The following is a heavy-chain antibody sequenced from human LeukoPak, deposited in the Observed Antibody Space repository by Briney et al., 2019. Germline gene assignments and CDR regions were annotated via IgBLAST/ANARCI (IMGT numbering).Heavy chain of an antibody. CDR1: GFTFSSYG. J-gene: IGHJ4*02. Sequence: PGGSLRLSCAASGFTFSSYGMHWVRQAPGKGLEWVAVISYDGSNKYYADSVKGRFTISRDNSKNTLYLQMNSLRAEDTAVYYCARAYYDFWSGYQYFDYWGQGTLVTVSS. CDR2: ISYDGSNK. V-gene: IGHV3-30*03. CDR3: ARAYYDFWSGYQYFDY. D-gene: IGHD3-3*01.